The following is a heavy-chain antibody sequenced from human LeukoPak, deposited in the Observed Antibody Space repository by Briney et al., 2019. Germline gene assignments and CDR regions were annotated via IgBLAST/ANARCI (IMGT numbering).Heavy chain of an antibody. D-gene: IGHD3-22*01. J-gene: IGHJ3*02. Sequence: SETLSLTCTVSGGSISSYYLSWIRQPPGKGLEWIGYIYYSGSTNYNPSLKSRVTISVDTSKNQFSLKLSSVTAADTAVYYCARTYYYDSSGYLSAFDIWGQGTMVTVCS. CDR3: ARTYYYDSSGYLSAFDI. CDR1: GGSISSYY. CDR2: IYYSGST. V-gene: IGHV4-59*01.